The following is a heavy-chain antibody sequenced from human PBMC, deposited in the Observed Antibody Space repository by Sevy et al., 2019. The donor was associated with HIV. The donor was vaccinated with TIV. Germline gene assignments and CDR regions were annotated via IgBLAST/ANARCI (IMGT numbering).Heavy chain of an antibody. CDR2: IRYDGSNK. V-gene: IGHV3-30*02. CDR1: GFTFSSYG. D-gene: IGHD2-2*01. CDR3: AIIVVVPAAMGEGGY. J-gene: IGHJ4*02. Sequence: GGSLRLSCAASGFTFSSYGMHWVRQAPGKGLEWVAFIRYDGSNKYYADSVKGRFTISRDNPKNTLYLQMNSLRAEDTAVYYCAIIVVVPAAMGEGGYWGQGTLVTVSS.